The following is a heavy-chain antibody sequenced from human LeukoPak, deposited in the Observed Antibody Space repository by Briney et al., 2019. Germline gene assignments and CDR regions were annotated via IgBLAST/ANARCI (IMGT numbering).Heavy chain of an antibody. D-gene: IGHD6-13*01. CDR2: INPNSGGT. J-gene: IGHJ4*02. Sequence: ASVKVSCKASGDTFTGYYMQWVRQAPGKGLEWMGWINPNSGGTNYAQKFQGRVTMTRDTSSSTVYMELSRLRSDDTAFYYCARTLYVAAVPGGLDYWGQGTLVTVSS. CDR3: ARTLYVAAVPGGLDY. CDR1: GDTFTGYY. V-gene: IGHV1-2*02.